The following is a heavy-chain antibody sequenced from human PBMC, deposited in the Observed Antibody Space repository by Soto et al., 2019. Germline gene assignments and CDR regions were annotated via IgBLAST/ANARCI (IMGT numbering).Heavy chain of an antibody. V-gene: IGHV4-4*02. J-gene: IGHJ4*02. CDR2: IYHSGNS. D-gene: IGHD3-10*01. Sequence: SETLSLTCAFSGGSISSDNWWSWVRQPPGKGLEWIGEIYHSGNSNYNPSLKSRVTISVDKSKNQFSLKVTSVTAADTGQYYCARVSASVMLRGVIINWGQGTLVTVSS. CDR3: ARVSASVMLRGVIIN. CDR1: GGSISSDNW.